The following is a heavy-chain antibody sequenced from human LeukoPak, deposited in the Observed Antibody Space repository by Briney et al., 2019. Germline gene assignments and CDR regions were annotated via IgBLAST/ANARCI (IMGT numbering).Heavy chain of an antibody. J-gene: IGHJ4*01. V-gene: IGHV3-74*01. CDR3: TRELPREVTLDY. CDR2: INTDGSST. D-gene: IGHD2-21*02. CDR1: GFTFISYG. Sequence: GGSLRLSCAASGFTFISYGMQWVRQAPGKGLVWVSHINTDGSSTSYADHVKGRFTVFRDNAKNTLYLQVNSLRAEDTAVYFCTRELPREVTLDYWGQGTLVTVSS.